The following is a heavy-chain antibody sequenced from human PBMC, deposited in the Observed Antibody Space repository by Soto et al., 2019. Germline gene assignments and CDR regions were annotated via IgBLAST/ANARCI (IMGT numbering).Heavy chain of an antibody. D-gene: IGHD3-10*01. CDR2: ISAYNGNT. CDR1: GYTFTSYG. J-gene: IGHJ6*02. Sequence: ASVKVSCKASGYTFTSYGISWVRQAPGQGLEWMGWISAYNGNTNYAQKLQGRVTMTTDTSTSTAYMELRSLRSDDTAVYYCARASSHLISLLGFGEPSDYDYGMDVWGQGTTVTVSS. V-gene: IGHV1-18*01. CDR3: ARASSHLISLLGFGEPSDYDYGMDV.